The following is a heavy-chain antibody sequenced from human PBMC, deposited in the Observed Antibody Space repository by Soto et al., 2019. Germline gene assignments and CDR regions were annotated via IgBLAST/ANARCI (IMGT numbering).Heavy chain of an antibody. J-gene: IGHJ4*02. D-gene: IGHD2-2*01. CDR3: AKVMLYCSSTSCPGDY. CDR2: ISYDGSNK. Sequence: GGSLRLSCAASGFTFSSYGMHWVRQXPGKGLEWVAVISYDGSNKYYADSVKGRFTISRDNSKNTLYLQMNSLRAEDTAVYYCAKVMLYCSSTSCPGDYWGQGTLVTVSS. V-gene: IGHV3-30*18. CDR1: GFTFSSYG.